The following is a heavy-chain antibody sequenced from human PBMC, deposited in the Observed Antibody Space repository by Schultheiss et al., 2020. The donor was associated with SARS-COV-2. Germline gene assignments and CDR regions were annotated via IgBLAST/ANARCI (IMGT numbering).Heavy chain of an antibody. CDR3: ARGVIYYDSSGLPGGNDY. V-gene: IGHV1-2*02. CDR1: GYTFTGYY. D-gene: IGHD3-22*01. Sequence: ASVKVSCKASGYTFTGYYMHWVRQAPGQGLEWMGWINPNSGGTNYAQKFQGRVTMTRDTSISTAYMELSRLRSDDTAVYYCARGVIYYDSSGLPGGNDYWGQETLVTVSS. CDR2: INPNSGGT. J-gene: IGHJ4*02.